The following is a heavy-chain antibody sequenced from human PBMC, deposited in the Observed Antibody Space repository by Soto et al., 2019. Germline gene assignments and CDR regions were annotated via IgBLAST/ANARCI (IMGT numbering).Heavy chain of an antibody. Sequence: QVQLVQSGAEVKKPGSSVKVSCKASGGTFSRYALSWVRQAPGQGLEWMGGITPLFGTSNYAQKFQGRVTITADESKYTAYMELSGLRSEATAVYYCARGEILSVPAGKLNRYYYGIDVWGQGTTVTVS. CDR2: ITPLFGTS. J-gene: IGHJ6*02. CDR1: GGTFSRYA. V-gene: IGHV1-69*12. CDR3: ARGEILSVPAGKLNRYYYGIDV. D-gene: IGHD3-10*01.